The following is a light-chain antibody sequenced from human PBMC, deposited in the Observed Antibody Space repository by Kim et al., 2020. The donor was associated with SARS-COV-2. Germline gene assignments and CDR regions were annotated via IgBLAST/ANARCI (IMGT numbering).Light chain of an antibody. V-gene: IGLV3-19*01. J-gene: IGLJ3*02. CDR2: AKN. Sequence: ALGQTVRITCQVDSLRKYFASWYQQKPGQAPVLVIYAKNNRPSGIPDRFSGSNSGNTASLTITGAQAEDEADYYCNSRDSSGNHWVFGGGTQLTVL. CDR3: NSRDSSGNHWV. CDR1: SLRKYF.